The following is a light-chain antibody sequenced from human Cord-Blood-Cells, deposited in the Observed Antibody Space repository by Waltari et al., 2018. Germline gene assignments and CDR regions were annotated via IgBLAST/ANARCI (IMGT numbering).Light chain of an antibody. Sequence: SYVLTQPPSVSVAPGKTARITCGGNNIGSKSVHWYQQKPGQAPVLVVYDDSDRPSGIPALFSGSNSGNTATLTISRVEAGDEAEYYCQVWDSSSDQWVFGGGTKLTVL. CDR3: QVWDSSSDQWV. CDR2: DDS. CDR1: NIGSKS. J-gene: IGLJ3*02. V-gene: IGLV3-21*03.